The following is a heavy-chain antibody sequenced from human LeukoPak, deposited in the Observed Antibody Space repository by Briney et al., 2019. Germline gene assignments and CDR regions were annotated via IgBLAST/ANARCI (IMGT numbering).Heavy chain of an antibody. Sequence: PSETLSLTCTVSGDSISYRDYDWGWIRQPPGKGLEWIVRIYYTGSTYYNPSLKSRLTISVDTYNNQFSLKLNSVTAADTDIYYCARLFGRGYHSSGPQSYWSQGTLVTVSS. J-gene: IGHJ4*02. D-gene: IGHD3-22*01. CDR1: GDSISYRDYD. V-gene: IGHV4-39*01. CDR2: IYYTGST. CDR3: ARLFGRGYHSSGPQSY.